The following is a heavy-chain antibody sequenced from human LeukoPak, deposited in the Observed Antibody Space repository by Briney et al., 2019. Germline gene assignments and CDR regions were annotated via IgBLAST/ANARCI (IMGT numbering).Heavy chain of an antibody. CDR3: AKGPNDSSNYLFDY. CDR2: IVGSGVDT. V-gene: IGHV3-23*01. CDR1: GFTFSRHA. Sequence: GGSLSLSCAASGFTFSRHAMSWVRRAPGKGLEWVSVIVGSGVDTYYADSVKGRFTISRDNSKNTLYVQMNSLGAEDTAVYYCAKGPNDSSNYLFDYWGQGTLVTVSS. D-gene: IGHD4-11*01. J-gene: IGHJ4*02.